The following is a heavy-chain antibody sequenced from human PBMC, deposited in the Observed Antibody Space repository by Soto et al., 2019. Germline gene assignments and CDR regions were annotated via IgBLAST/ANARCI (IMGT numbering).Heavy chain of an antibody. CDR1: GYTFTSYG. J-gene: IGHJ4*02. CDR3: ARQADYHILTGYYNPRFDY. Sequence: QVQLVQSGAEVKKPGASVKVSCKASGYTFTSYGISWVRQAPGQGLEWMGWISAYNGNTNYAQKLQGRVTMTTDTLTSTAYMELRSLRSDDTVVYYCARQADYHILTGYYNPRFDYWGQGTLVTVSS. CDR2: ISAYNGNT. V-gene: IGHV1-18*01. D-gene: IGHD3-9*01.